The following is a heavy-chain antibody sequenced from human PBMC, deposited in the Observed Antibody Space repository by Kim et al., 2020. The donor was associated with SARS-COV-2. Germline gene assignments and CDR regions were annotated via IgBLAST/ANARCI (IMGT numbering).Heavy chain of an antibody. CDR3: AGELLTSVTIPYSY. D-gene: IGHD1-26*01. J-gene: IGHJ4*02. V-gene: IGHV4-39*01. CDR1: GGSISSSSYW. Sequence: SETLCLTCTVSGGSISSSSYWWGWIRQPPGKGLEWIVSIYDSGTTYYNPSLKSRVTITVDKSKNQFSLKLSSVTAADTAVYYCAGELLTSVTIPYSYWGQGTLVTVSS. CDR2: IYDSGTT.